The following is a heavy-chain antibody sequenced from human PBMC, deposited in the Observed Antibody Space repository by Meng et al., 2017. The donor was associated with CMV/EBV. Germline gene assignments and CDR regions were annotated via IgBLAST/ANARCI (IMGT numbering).Heavy chain of an antibody. D-gene: IGHD3-9*01. CDR2: IIPIFGTA. J-gene: IGHJ6*02. Sequence: SVKVSCKASGGTFSSYAISWVRHAPGQGLEWMGGIIPIFGTANYAQKFQGRVTITTDESTSTAYMELSSLRSEDTAVYYCARPYYDILTDYYYYYGMDVWGQGTTVTVSS. V-gene: IGHV1-69*05. CDR1: GGTFSSYA. CDR3: ARPYYDILTDYYYYYGMDV.